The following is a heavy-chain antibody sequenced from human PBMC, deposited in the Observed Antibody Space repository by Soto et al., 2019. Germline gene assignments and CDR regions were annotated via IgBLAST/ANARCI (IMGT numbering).Heavy chain of an antibody. CDR2: ISAYNGNT. J-gene: IGHJ6*02. CDR3: ARVRCSSTSCYTHYYYYGMDV. Sequence: GASVKVSCKASGYTFTSYGISWVRQAPGQGLEWMGWISAYNGNTNYAQRLQGRVTMTTDTSTSTAYMELRSLRSDDTAVYYCARVRCSSTSCYTHYYYYGMDVWGQGTTVTVSS. V-gene: IGHV1-18*04. CDR1: GYTFTSYG. D-gene: IGHD2-2*02.